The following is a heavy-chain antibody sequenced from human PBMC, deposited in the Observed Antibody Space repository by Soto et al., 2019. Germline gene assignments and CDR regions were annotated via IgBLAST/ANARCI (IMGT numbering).Heavy chain of an antibody. CDR3: ARSVPYFRGPQGWFDP. CDR2: IYYSGST. D-gene: IGHD2-15*01. V-gene: IGHV4-59*01. J-gene: IGHJ5*02. Sequence: QVQLQESGPGLVKPSETLSLTCTVSGGSISSYYWSWIRQPPGKGLEWIGYIYYSGSTNYNPSLNSRVTISVDTSKNQFSLQLSSVTAADTAVYYCARSVPYFRGPQGWFDPWGQGTLVTVSS. CDR1: GGSISSYY.